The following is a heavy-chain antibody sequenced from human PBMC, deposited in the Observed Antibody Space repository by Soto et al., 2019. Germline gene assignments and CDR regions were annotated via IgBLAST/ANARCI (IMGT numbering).Heavy chain of an antibody. CDR1: GDSVSEGEYY. CDR3: ARSSPHYYQSSASLDF. D-gene: IGHD3-22*01. V-gene: IGHV4-61*08. CDR2: LYYKGSVYYSPSST. J-gene: IGHJ4*02. Sequence: XESLSLRFPVSGDSVSEGEYYRSWIRQPPGKVLEWSVYLYYKGSVYYSPSSTNYNHSLKSRVTISLGTSKKQVSLSLRSATAADTAVYYCARSSPHYYQSSASLDFWGLGTLVTVSS.